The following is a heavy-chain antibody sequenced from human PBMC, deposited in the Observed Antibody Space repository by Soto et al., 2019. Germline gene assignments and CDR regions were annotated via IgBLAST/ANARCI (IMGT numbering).Heavy chain of an antibody. CDR3: ASIAAPGTTHFDF. CDR1: GGSLGSSSYY. CDR2: IYYSGNT. J-gene: IGHJ4*02. Sequence: SETLSLTCTVSGGSLGSSSYYWGWIRQSPGKGLEWIGNIYYSGNTFYNPSLKSRVTISVDTSKNQFYLHLSSVTAANTAIFYCASIAAPGTTHFDFWGQGTLVTVSS. D-gene: IGHD6-13*01. V-gene: IGHV4-39*01.